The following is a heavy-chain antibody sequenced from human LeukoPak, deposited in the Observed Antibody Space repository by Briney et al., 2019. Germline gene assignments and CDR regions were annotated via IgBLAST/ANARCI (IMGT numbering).Heavy chain of an antibody. V-gene: IGHV3-11*01. CDR1: GFTFSDYY. Sequence: PGGSLRLSCAASGFTFSDYYMSWIRQAPGKGLDWVSYISSSGSTIYYADSVKGRFTTSRDNAKNSLYLQMNSLRAEDTAVYYCAKDPGDWAFDIWGQGTMVTVSS. CDR3: AKDPGDWAFDI. CDR2: ISSSGSTI. J-gene: IGHJ3*02. D-gene: IGHD7-27*01.